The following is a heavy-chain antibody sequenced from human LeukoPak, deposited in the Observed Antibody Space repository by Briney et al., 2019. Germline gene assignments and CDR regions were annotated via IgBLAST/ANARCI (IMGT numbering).Heavy chain of an antibody. J-gene: IGHJ2*01. CDR1: GGSISSGDYY. Sequence: PSQTLSLTCTVSGGSISSGDYYWSWIRQPPGKGLEWIGYIYYSGSTYYNPSPKSRVTISVDTSKNQFSLKLSSVTAADTAVYYCATGGAAYGGNSRTADWYFDLWGRGTLFTVSS. D-gene: IGHD4-23*01. CDR2: IYYSGST. V-gene: IGHV4-30-4*08. CDR3: ATGGAAYGGNSRTADWYFDL.